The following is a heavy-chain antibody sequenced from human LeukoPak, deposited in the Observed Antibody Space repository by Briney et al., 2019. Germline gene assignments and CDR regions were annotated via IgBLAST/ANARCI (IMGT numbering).Heavy chain of an antibody. CDR3: ARVDSSSWSSYFDY. D-gene: IGHD6-13*01. J-gene: IGHJ4*02. CDR2: ISYDGSNK. V-gene: IGHV3-30*01. Sequence: VRQAPGKGLEGVAVISYDGSNKYYADSVKGRFTISRDNSKNTLYLQMNSLRAEDTAVYYCARVDSSSWSSYFDYWGQGTLXT.